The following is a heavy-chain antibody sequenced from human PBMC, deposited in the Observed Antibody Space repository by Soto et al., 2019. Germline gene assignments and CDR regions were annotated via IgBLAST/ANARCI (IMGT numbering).Heavy chain of an antibody. Sequence: SVKVSCKASGGTFSSYAISWVRQAPGQGLEWMGGIIPIFGTANYAQKFQGRVTITADESTSTAYMELSSLRSEDTAVYYCASSVDTAMAYYYGMDVWGQGTTVTVSS. CDR1: GGTFSSYA. CDR3: ASSVDTAMAYYYGMDV. D-gene: IGHD5-18*01. J-gene: IGHJ6*02. V-gene: IGHV1-69*13. CDR2: IIPIFGTA.